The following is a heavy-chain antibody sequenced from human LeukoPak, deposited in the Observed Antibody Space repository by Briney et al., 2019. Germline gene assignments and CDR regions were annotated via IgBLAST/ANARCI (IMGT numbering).Heavy chain of an antibody. CDR3: ARLKSSGWYYFDY. D-gene: IGHD6-19*01. Sequence: GSLRLSCAASGFTFSSYEMNWVRQPPGKGLEWIGEINYSRSTNYNPSLKSRVTISVDTSKNQFSLKLSSVTAADTAVYYCARLKSSGWYYFDYWGQGTLVTVSS. CDR2: INYSRST. CDR1: GFTFSSYE. J-gene: IGHJ4*02. V-gene: IGHV4-34*01.